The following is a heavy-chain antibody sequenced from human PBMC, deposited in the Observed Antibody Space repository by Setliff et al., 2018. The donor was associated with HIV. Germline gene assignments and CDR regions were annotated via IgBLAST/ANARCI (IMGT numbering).Heavy chain of an antibody. V-gene: IGHV4-39*01. CDR2: IYYSGIT. J-gene: IGHJ4*02. CDR3: ARDFEYCSSTSCPFHY. CDR1: GGSISSSSYY. D-gene: IGHD2-2*01. Sequence: SETLSLTCTVSGGSISSSSYYWGWIRQPPGKGLEWIGSIYYSGITYYNPSLKSRVTISVDTSKNQFSLKLSSVTAADTAVYYCARDFEYCSSTSCPFHYWGQGTLVTVSS.